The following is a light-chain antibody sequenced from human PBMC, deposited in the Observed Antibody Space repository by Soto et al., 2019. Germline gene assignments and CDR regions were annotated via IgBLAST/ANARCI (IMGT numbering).Light chain of an antibody. V-gene: IGLV1-51*01. CDR1: SSNIGNNY. CDR3: ATWDSSLTGEV. Sequence: QSVLTQPPSVSAAPGQKVTISCSGSSSNIGNNYVSWYQQLPGTAPKLLIYDGNKRPSGIPDRFSGSKSGTSATLDITGLQTGDEADYYCATWDSSLTGEVFGGGTKVTV. J-gene: IGLJ2*01. CDR2: DGN.